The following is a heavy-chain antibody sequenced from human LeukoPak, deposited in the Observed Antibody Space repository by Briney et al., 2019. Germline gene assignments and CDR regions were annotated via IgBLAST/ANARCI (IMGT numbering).Heavy chain of an antibody. D-gene: IGHD6-13*01. V-gene: IGHV3-43*01. CDR1: GFTFDEYT. CDR3: AKGAAAGEYYFDY. CDR2: ISWNGDRT. J-gene: IGHJ4*02. Sequence: GGSLRLSCAASGFTFDEYTMHWVRQAPGKGLEWVSLISWNGDRTYYGDSAKGRFTISRDNSKDSLYLQMNSLRSEDTALYYCAKGAAAGEYYFDYWGLGTLVTVSS.